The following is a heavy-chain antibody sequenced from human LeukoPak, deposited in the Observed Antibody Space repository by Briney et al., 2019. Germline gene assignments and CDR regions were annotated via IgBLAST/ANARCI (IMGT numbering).Heavy chain of an antibody. CDR3: ARGWYGGNYWYFDL. D-gene: IGHD4-23*01. Sequence: PSETLSLTCTVSGGSVNSYYWSWIRQPPGNGLEWIGCVYYSGSTNYNPSLKSRVTISVDTSKNQFYLNLTSVTAADTAVYYCARGWYGGNYWYFDLWGRGTLVTVSS. J-gene: IGHJ2*01. CDR1: GGSVNSYY. CDR2: VYYSGST. V-gene: IGHV4-59*02.